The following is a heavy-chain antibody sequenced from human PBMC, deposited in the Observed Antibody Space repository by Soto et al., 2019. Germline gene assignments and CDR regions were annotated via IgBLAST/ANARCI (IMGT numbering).Heavy chain of an antibody. D-gene: IGHD3-10*01. CDR2: ISSSSSYI. Sequence: GGSLRLSCAASGFSLSNYNMNWVRQPPGKGLEWVSAISSSSSYIHYADSVEGRFTISRDNTKNSLFLQMNSLRAEDTAVYYCARVTRNYYGSGPLDYWGQGTLVTGPS. CDR1: GFSLSNYN. CDR3: ARVTRNYYGSGPLDY. V-gene: IGHV3-21*01. J-gene: IGHJ4*02.